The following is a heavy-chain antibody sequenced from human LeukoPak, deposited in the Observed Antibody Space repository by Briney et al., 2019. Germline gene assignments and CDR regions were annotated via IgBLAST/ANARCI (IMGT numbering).Heavy chain of an antibody. CDR3: ARRSRYYDILTGVDY. CDR1: GGSISNSGYY. CDR2: VDYSGNT. J-gene: IGHJ4*02. Sequence: PSETLSLTCTVSGGSISNSGYYWGWIRQPPGKGLEWIGSVDYSGNTYYRPSLKSRLTISLDTSKNQFSLKLSSVTAADTAAYYCARRSRYYDILTGVDYWGQGTLVTVSS. V-gene: IGHV4-39*07. D-gene: IGHD3-9*01.